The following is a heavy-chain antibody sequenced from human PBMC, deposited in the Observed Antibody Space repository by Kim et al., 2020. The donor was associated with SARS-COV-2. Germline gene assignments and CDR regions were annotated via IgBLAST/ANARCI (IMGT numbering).Heavy chain of an antibody. CDR2: IIPIFGTA. V-gene: IGHV1-69*13. D-gene: IGHD3-9*01. J-gene: IGHJ4*02. Sequence: SVKVSCKASGGTFSSYAISWVRQAPGQGLEWMGGIIPIFGTANYAQKFQGRVTITADESTSTAYMELSSLRSEDTAVYYCARARGLVTPFDYWGQGTLVTVSS. CDR1: GGTFSSYA. CDR3: ARARGLVTPFDY.